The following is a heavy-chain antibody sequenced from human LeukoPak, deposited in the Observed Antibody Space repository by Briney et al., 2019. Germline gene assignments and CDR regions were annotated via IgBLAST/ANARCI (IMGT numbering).Heavy chain of an antibody. CDR1: GFTFDDYA. J-gene: IGHJ4*02. D-gene: IGHD3-10*01. V-gene: IGHV3-9*01. Sequence: GRSLRLSCAASGFTFDDYAMHWVRQAPGKGLEWVSGISWNSGSIGYADSVKGRFTISRDNAKNSLYLQMNSLRAEDTALYYCAKDIGAYYYGSGSSGFFDYWGQGTLVTVSS. CDR3: AKDIGAYYYGSGSSGFFDY. CDR2: ISWNSGSI.